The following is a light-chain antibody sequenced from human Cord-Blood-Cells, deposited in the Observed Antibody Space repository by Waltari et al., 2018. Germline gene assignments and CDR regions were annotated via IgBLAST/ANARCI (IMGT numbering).Light chain of an antibody. CDR1: QGISSY. CDR3: QQSYSTPP. Sequence: DIQMTQSPSSLSASVGDRVTITCRASQGISSYLNWYQQKPGKAPKLLIYAASSLQSGVPSSFSGSGSETDFTLTISSLQPEDVATYYWQQSYSTPPFGGGTKVEIK. CDR2: AAS. V-gene: IGKV1-39*01. J-gene: IGKJ4*01.